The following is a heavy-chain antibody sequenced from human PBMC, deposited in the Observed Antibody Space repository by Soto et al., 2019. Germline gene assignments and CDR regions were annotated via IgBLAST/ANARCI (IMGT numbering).Heavy chain of an antibody. Sequence: EVQLVESGGGLVQPGGSRSPPVAASGLTASTTPLSWARQAPGKGLEWASVIYTGGGTHYADSVKGRFTISRDNSKNTVNLQMNSLRPEDTAVYYCARDGSGHWGQGTLVTVSS. J-gene: IGHJ4*02. CDR3: ARDGSGH. CDR2: IYTGGGT. V-gene: IGHV3-66*01. CDR1: GLTASTTP.